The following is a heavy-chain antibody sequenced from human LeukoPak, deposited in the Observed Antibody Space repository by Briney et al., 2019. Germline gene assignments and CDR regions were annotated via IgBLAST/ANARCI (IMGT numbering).Heavy chain of an antibody. J-gene: IGHJ6*04. Sequence: GGSLRLSCAASGFTFSDYYMSWIRQAPGKGLEWVSYISSSGSTIYYADSVKGRFTISRDNSKNTLYLQMNSLRAEDTAVYYCAKDPGYGLVVRAMDVWGKGTTVTVSS. V-gene: IGHV3-11*01. CDR3: AKDPGYGLVVRAMDV. D-gene: IGHD2-15*01. CDR1: GFTFSDYY. CDR2: ISSSGSTI.